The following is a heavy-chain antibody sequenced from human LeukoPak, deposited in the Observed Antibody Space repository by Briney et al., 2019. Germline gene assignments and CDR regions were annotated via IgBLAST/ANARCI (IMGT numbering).Heavy chain of an antibody. J-gene: IGHJ6*03. V-gene: IGHV4-39*07. CDR1: GGSISSSSYY. Sequence: SETLSLTCTVSGGSISSSSYYWGWIRQPPGKGLEWIGSIYYSGSTYYNPSLKSRVTISVDTSKNHFSLQLSSVTAADTAVYYCARDPRLSDLSPSYYMDVWGKGTTVTISS. D-gene: IGHD5-12*01. CDR3: ARDPRLSDLSPSYYMDV. CDR2: IYYSGST.